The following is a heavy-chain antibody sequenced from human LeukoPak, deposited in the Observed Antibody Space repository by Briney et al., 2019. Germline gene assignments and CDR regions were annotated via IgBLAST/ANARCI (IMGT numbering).Heavy chain of an antibody. Sequence: PGGSLRLSCAASGFTFSNYWMHWVRQAPGKGLVWVSRINSDGINTSYADSVKGRFTISRDNAKNTLNLQMNSLRAEDTAVYYCARDGGSASRQGGIDYWGQGTLVTVSS. CDR1: GFTFSNYW. CDR3: ARDGGSASRQGGIDY. V-gene: IGHV3-74*01. CDR2: INSDGINT. J-gene: IGHJ4*02. D-gene: IGHD2-15*01.